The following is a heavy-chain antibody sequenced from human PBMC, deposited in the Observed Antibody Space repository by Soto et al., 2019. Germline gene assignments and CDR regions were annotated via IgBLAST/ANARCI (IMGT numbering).Heavy chain of an antibody. D-gene: IGHD6-13*01. J-gene: IGHJ6*02. Sequence: PGGSLRLSCGASGLTFSSYGIHGVRQAPGKGLEWVAVISYDGSNKYYADSVKGRFTISRDNSKNTLYLQMNSLRAEDTAVYYCAKDRGPLAAAGGFYYYGMDVWGQGTTVTVSS. CDR1: GLTFSSYG. V-gene: IGHV3-30*18. CDR2: ISYDGSNK. CDR3: AKDRGPLAAAGGFYYYGMDV.